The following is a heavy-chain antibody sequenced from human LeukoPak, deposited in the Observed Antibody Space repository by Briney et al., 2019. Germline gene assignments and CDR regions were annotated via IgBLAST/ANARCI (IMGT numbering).Heavy chain of an antibody. CDR1: GASIENYY. D-gene: IGHD5-18*01. J-gene: IGHJ4*02. Sequence: SETLSLTWTVSGASIENYYWSWIRQPPGKGLEWIANIYYAGSSNYNPSLKSRVTISVDTSKNQFSLKLISVTAADTAVYYCARSRGYSYGTTFLDYWGQGTLVTVSS. CDR3: ARSRGYSYGTTFLDY. V-gene: IGHV4-59*08. CDR2: IYYAGSS.